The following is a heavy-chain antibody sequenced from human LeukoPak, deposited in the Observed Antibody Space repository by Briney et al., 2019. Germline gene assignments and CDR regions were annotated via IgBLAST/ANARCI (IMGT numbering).Heavy chain of an antibody. CDR3: ARLRYSYGYSIWLDY. V-gene: IGHV6-1*01. D-gene: IGHD5-18*01. J-gene: IGHJ4*02. CDR1: GDSVSSNSAA. CDR2: TYYRSKWYN. Sequence: SQTLSLTCAISGDSVSSNSAAWNWIRQSPSRGLEWLGRTYYRSKWYNDYAVSVKSRITINPDTSKNQFSLKLSSVTAADTAVYYCARLRYSYGYSIWLDYWGQGTLVTVSS.